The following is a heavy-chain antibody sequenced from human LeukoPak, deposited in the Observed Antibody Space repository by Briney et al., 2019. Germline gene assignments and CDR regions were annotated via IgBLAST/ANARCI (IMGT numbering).Heavy chain of an antibody. Sequence: PGGSLRLSCAASGFTFRNYGMHWVRQAPGKGLEWVAIIWYDGSKNYYADSVKGRFTISRDNFNNTLYLQMNSLRAEDTALYYCARAPYTTGRSFYFDSWGQGTVVADSS. D-gene: IGHD2-2*02. CDR2: IWYDGSKN. CDR3: ARAPYTTGRSFYFDS. CDR1: GFTFRNYG. J-gene: IGHJ4*02. V-gene: IGHV3-33*01.